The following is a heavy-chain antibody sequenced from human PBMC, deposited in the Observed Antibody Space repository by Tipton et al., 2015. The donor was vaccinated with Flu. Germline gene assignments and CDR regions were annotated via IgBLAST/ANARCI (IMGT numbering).Heavy chain of an antibody. J-gene: IGHJ3*02. CDR2: IYYTGSA. V-gene: IGHV4-59*08. CDR1: GGFITNYY. CDR3: ARGILYSDMWSGYFTSDALDM. Sequence: TLSLTCTVSGGFITNYYWSWIRQPPGKGLEFIGYIYYTGSAHYNPSLYSRVTMSVDTSKNQFSLKVTSVTAADTAVYYCARGILYSDMWSGYFTSDALDMWGQGTAVTVSS. D-gene: IGHD3-3*01.